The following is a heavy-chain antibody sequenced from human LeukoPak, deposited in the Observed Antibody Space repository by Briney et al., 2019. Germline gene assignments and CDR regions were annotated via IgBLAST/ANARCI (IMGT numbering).Heavy chain of an antibody. CDR2: INTYTGNP. J-gene: IGHJ3*02. V-gene: IGHV7-4-1*02. Sequence: ASVKVSCKASGYTFTSYAMNWVRQAHGQGLEWMGWINTYTGNPTYAQGFTGRFVFSLDTSVSTAYLQISSLKAEDTAVYYCARDLEKLAVAERSVTAFDIWGQGTMVTVSS. CDR3: ARDLEKLAVAERSVTAFDI. CDR1: GYTFTSYA. D-gene: IGHD6-19*01.